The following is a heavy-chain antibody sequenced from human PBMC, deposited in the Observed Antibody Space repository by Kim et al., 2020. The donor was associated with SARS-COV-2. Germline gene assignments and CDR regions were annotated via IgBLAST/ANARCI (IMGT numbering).Heavy chain of an antibody. J-gene: IGHJ6*02. CDR3: AKDRRRDSPDWYYYGMDV. CDR1: GFTFSSYA. V-gene: IGHV3-23*03. D-gene: IGHD3-9*01. Sequence: GGSLRLSCAASGFTFSSYAMSWVRQAPGKGLEWVSVIYSGGSSTYYADSVKGRFTISRDNSKNTLYLQMNSLRAEDTAVYYCAKDRRRDSPDWYYYGMDVWGQGTTVTVSS. CDR2: IYSGGSST.